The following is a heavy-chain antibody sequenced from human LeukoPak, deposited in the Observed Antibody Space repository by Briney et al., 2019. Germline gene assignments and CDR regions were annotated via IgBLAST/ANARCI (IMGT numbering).Heavy chain of an antibody. Sequence: SETLSLTCTVSGGSISSGDYYWSWIRQPPGKGLEWIGYIYYSGSTYYNPSLKSRVTISVDTSKNQFSLKLSSVSAADTAVYYCARAVTGYHFDHWGQGTLVTVSS. D-gene: IGHD2-21*02. CDR3: ARAVTGYHFDH. J-gene: IGHJ4*02. CDR2: IYYSGST. CDR1: GGSISSGDYY. V-gene: IGHV4-30-4*02.